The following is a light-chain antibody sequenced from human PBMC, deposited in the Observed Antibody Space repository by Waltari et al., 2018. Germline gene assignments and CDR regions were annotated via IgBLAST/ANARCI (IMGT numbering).Light chain of an antibody. Sequence: QSALTQPASVSGSPGQSITISCTGTSSDVGSYNYVSWYQQHPGKAPKLMIYDVTKRPSGVSNRCSASKAGNTASLTISELQAEDEADYYCNSYTGSSSWVFGGGTKVTV. CDR3: NSYTGSSSWV. CDR2: DVT. J-gene: IGLJ3*02. CDR1: SSDVGSYNY. V-gene: IGLV2-14*01.